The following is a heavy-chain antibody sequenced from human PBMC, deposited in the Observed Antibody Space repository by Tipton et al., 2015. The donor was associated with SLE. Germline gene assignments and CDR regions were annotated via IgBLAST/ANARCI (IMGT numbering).Heavy chain of an antibody. J-gene: IGHJ6*02. D-gene: IGHD4-23*01. V-gene: IGHV4-59*08. Sequence: GLVKPSETLSLTCSVFGGSISSYYWSWIRQPPAKGLEWIGFIYYNGKTNYNSSLKSRVTISVDTSKSQFSLKLRSVTAADTAVYYCARHGMVNYYYYGMDVWGQGTTVTVSS. CDR3: ARHGMVNYYYYGMDV. CDR1: GGSISSYY. CDR2: IYYNGKT.